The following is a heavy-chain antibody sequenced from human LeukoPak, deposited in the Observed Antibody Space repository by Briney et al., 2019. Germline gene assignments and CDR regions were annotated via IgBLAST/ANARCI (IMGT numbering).Heavy chain of an antibody. J-gene: IGHJ4*02. Sequence: SETLSLTCTVSGGSISSGGYYWSWIRQHPGKGLEWIGYIYYSGSTYYNPSLKSRVTISVDTSKNQFSLKLSSVIAADTAVYYCARYYGDYPITKYYFDYWGQGTLVTVSS. CDR1: GGSISSGGYY. D-gene: IGHD4-17*01. CDR2: IYYSGST. V-gene: IGHV4-31*03. CDR3: ARYYGDYPITKYYFDY.